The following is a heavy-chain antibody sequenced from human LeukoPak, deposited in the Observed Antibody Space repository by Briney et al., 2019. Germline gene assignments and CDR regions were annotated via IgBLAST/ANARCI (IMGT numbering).Heavy chain of an antibody. CDR1: GGTFSTYA. V-gene: IGHV1-69*05. CDR2: IIPISGSA. J-gene: IGHJ4*02. D-gene: IGHD2-15*01. Sequence: SVKVSCKASGGTFSTYAISWVRQAPGQGLEWMGGIIPISGSAKYTQKFQGRVTITTDESTNTAYMELRSLRAEDTAVYYCATTMGYLDYCSGGTCYSMLDWGQGTPVTVFS. CDR3: ATTMGYLDYCSGGTCYSMLD.